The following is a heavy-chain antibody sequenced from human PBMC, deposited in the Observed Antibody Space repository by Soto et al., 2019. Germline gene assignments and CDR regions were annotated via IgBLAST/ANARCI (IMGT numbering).Heavy chain of an antibody. D-gene: IGHD3-10*01. V-gene: IGHV2-5*02. CDR2: IYWDDDK. CDR1: GFSLSTSGVG. CDR3: AHGAYYGSGSLDAFDI. J-gene: IGHJ3*02. Sequence: QITLKESGPTLVKPTQTLTLTCTFSGFSLSTSGVGVGWIRQPPGKALEWLALIYWDDDKRYSPSLKSRLTITKDTSKNQVVLTMTNMDPVDTATHYCAHGAYYGSGSLDAFDIWGRGTMVTVSS.